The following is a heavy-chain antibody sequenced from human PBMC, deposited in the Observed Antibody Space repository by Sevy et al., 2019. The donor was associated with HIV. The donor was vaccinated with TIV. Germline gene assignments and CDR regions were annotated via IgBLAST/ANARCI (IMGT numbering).Heavy chain of an antibody. CDR2: INTNTGNP. D-gene: IGHD6-13*01. CDR1: GYTFTSYA. CDR3: AREYIAAAGTHNWFDP. V-gene: IGHV7-4-1*02. Sequence: ASVKVSCKASGYTFTSYAMNWVRQAPGQGLEWMGWINTNTGNPTYAQGFTGRFVFSLDTSVSTAYLQISSLKAEDTALYYCAREYIAAAGTHNWFDPWGQGTLVTVSS. J-gene: IGHJ5*02.